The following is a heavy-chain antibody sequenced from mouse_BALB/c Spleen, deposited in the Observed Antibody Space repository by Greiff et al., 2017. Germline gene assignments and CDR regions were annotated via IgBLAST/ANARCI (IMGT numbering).Heavy chain of an antibody. CDR2: ISYSGST. Sequence: EVKLQESGPGLVKPSQSLSLTCTVTGYSITSDYAWNWIRQFPGNKLEWMGYISYSGSTSYNPSLKSRISITRDTSKNQFFLQLNSVTTEDTATYYCARETIDRDYYAMDYWGQGTSVTVSS. V-gene: IGHV3-2*02. J-gene: IGHJ4*01. D-gene: IGHD1-1*02. CDR3: ARETIDRDYYAMDY. CDR1: GYSITSDYA.